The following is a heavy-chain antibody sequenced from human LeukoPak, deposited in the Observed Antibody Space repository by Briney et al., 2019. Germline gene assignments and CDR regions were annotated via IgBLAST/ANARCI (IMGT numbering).Heavy chain of an antibody. J-gene: IGHJ6*03. V-gene: IGHV5-51*01. CDR2: IYPGDSDT. CDR3: ARHRSDFWSGYFYYYYYMDV. D-gene: IGHD3-3*01. Sequence: GASLKISCKGSGYRFTSYWIGWVRQLPGKGLEWMGIIYPGDSDTRYSPSFQGQVTISADKSISTAYLQWSSLKASDTAMYYCARHRSDFWSGYFYYYYYMDVWGKGTTVTVSS. CDR1: GYRFTSYW.